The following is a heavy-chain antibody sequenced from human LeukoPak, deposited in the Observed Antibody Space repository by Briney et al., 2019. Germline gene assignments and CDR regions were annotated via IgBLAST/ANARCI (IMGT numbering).Heavy chain of an antibody. V-gene: IGHV1-3*01. CDR2: INAGNGNT. J-gene: IGHJ4*02. Sequence: ASVKVSCKASGYTFTSYAMHWVRQAPRQRLEWMGWINAGNGNTKYSQKFQGRVTITRDISASTAYMELSSLRSEDTAVYYCASPTPLGSSSLDYWGQGTLVTVSS. D-gene: IGHD6-13*01. CDR1: GYTFTSYA. CDR3: ASPTPLGSSSLDY.